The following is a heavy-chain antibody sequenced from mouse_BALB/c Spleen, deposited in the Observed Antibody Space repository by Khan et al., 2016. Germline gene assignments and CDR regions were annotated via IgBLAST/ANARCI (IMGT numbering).Heavy chain of an antibody. Sequence: EVQLQESGPGLVKPSQSLSLTCSVTGYSITSGYYWNWIRQFPGNKLEWMGYISYDGSNNYNQSLKNRISITRDTSKNQFFLKLNSVTSEEPSTYYFVTVRRVYAMDYWGQGTPVTVSS. J-gene: IGHJ4*01. CDR2: ISYDGSN. CDR3: VTVRRVYAMDY. CDR1: GYSITSGYY. V-gene: IGHV3-6*02. D-gene: IGHD2-14*01.